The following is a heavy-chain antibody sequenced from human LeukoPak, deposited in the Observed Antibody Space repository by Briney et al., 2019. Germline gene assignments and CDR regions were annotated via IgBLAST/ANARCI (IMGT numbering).Heavy chain of an antibody. CDR3: ARAGHYDFWSGYFHPYYYYGMDV. D-gene: IGHD3-3*01. J-gene: IGHJ6*02. CDR1: GGSISSYY. CDR2: IYYSGST. Sequence: SETLSLTCTVSGGSISSYYWSWIRQPPGKGLEWIGYIYYSGSTNYSPSLKSRVTISVDTSKNQFSLKLSSVTAADTAVYYCARAGHYDFWSGYFHPYYYYGMDVWGQGTTVTVSS. V-gene: IGHV4-59*01.